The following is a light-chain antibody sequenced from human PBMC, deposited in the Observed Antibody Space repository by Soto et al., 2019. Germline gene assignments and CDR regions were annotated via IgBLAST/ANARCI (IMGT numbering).Light chain of an antibody. CDR3: QQYNSYPHA. CDR2: DAS. J-gene: IGKJ5*01. Sequence: DIQMTQSPSTLSASVGDRVTITCRASQSISSWLAWYQQKPGKAPKLLIYDASSLESGVPSRFSGSGSGTEFTLTISSLQPDDFATYYCQQYNSYPHAFGQGTRLEI. CDR1: QSISSW. V-gene: IGKV1-5*01.